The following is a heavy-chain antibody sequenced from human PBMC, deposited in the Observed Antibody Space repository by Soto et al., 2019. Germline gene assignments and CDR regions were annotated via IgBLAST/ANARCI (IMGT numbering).Heavy chain of an antibody. D-gene: IGHD5-18*01. Sequence: EVQLVESGGGLVEPGRSLRLSCTTSGFTFGDFAMTWFRQAPGKGLEWVGFIRSKTYGGTTKYAASVEGRFTISRDDSKRIADLQMNSLKTEDTAVYYCSRGGSYGYDYWGQGTLVIVSS. CDR3: SRGGSYGYDY. V-gene: IGHV3-49*03. CDR1: GFTFGDFA. J-gene: IGHJ4*02. CDR2: IRSKTYGGTT.